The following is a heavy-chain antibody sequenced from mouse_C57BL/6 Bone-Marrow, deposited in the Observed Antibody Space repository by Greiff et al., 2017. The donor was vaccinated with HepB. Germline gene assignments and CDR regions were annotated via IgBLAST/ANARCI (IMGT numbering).Heavy chain of an antibody. V-gene: IGHV1-55*01. Sequence: QVQLQQPGAELVKPGASVKMSCKASGYTFTSYWITWVKQRPGQGLEWIGDIYPGSGNTNYNEKFKSKATLTVDTSSSTAYMQLSSLTSEDSAVYYCAREDYDGDYYAMDYWGQGTSVTVSS. CDR2: IYPGSGNT. J-gene: IGHJ4*01. CDR3: AREDYDGDYYAMDY. CDR1: GYTFTSYW. D-gene: IGHD2-4*01.